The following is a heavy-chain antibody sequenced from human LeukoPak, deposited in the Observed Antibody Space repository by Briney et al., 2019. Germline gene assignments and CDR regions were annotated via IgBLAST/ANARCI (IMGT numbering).Heavy chain of an antibody. J-gene: IGHJ4*02. CDR2: IYPGDSDT. D-gene: IGHD3-10*01. V-gene: IGHV5-51*01. CDR1: GYSFTSYW. CDR3: ARHARTDYGSGTYYMN. Sequence: GESLKISCKGSGYSFTSYWIGWVRQMPGKGLEWMGIIYPGDSDTRCSPSFQGQVTISADKSISTAYLQWSSLKASDTAMYYCARHARTDYGSGTYYMNWGQGTLVTVSS.